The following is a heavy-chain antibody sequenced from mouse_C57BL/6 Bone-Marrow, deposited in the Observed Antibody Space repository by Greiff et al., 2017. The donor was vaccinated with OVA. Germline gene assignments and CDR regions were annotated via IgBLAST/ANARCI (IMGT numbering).Heavy chain of an antibody. CDR1: GFTFSSYA. V-gene: IGHV5-4*03. D-gene: IGHD2-12*01. CDR3: ASIEDYFDY. CDR2: ISDGGSYT. Sequence: EVKVVESGGGLVKPGGSLKLSCAASGFTFSSYAMSWVRQTPEKRLEWVATISDGGSYTYYPDNVQGRFTISRDNAKNNLYLQMSHLKSEDTAMYYCASIEDYFDYWGQGTTLTVTS. J-gene: IGHJ2*01.